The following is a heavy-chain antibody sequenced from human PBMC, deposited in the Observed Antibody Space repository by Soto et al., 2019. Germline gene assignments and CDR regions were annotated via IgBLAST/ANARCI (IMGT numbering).Heavy chain of an antibody. CDR1: GITISNYP. Sequence: EVQLLESGGGLVQPGGSLRLSCAASGITISNYPMSWVRQAPGKGLDWVSGISGSGDRTYYADSAKGRFTISKDISRNSLSLQMDSLRAEDPAVCFCLKDDGGYPAAALHWGEGTLVTVAP. CDR3: LKDDGGYPAAALH. D-gene: IGHD3-22*01. CDR2: ISGSGDRT. J-gene: IGHJ1*01. V-gene: IGHV3-23*01.